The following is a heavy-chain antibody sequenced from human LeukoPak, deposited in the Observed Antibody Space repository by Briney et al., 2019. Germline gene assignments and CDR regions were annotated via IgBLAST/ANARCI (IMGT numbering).Heavy chain of an antibody. CDR2: ISYSGTA. V-gene: IGHV4-39*02. CDR1: GDSINSRAYY. D-gene: IGHD6-6*01. CDR3: AREGDPTSSRYYIYYMGV. Sequence: SETLSLTCSVSGDSINSRAYYWGWIRQPPGKGLESVGIISYSGTAYYNPSLKSRVTLSVDTPNNQFSLSLSSVTAADTATYYCAREGDPTSSRYYIYYMGVWGKGITVAVSS. J-gene: IGHJ6*03.